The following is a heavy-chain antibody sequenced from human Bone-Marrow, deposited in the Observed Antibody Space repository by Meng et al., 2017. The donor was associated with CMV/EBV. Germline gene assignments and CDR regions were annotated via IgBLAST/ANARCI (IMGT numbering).Heavy chain of an antibody. CDR1: GGTFSSYT. CDR2: ISGYNGNT. CDR3: ARDEVPAAISVYFQH. J-gene: IGHJ1*01. Sequence: ASVKVSCKASGGTFSSYTISWVRQAPGQGLEWMGWISGYNGNTNYAQKVQGRVTMTTDTSTRTAYMELRSLRSDDTAVYYCARDEVPAAISVYFQHWGQGTLVTVSS. D-gene: IGHD2-2*02. V-gene: IGHV1-18*01.